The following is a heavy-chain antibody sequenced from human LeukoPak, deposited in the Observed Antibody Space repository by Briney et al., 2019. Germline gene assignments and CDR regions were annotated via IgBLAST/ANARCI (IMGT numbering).Heavy chain of an antibody. J-gene: IGHJ3*02. CDR3: TAGRLYCSGGSCEKANDAFDI. D-gene: IGHD2-15*01. CDR1: GFTFSSYA. V-gene: IGHV3-21*01. CDR2: ISSRSSYI. Sequence: GGSLRLSCAASGFTFSSYAMSWVRQAPGKGLEWVSSISSRSSYIYYADSVKGRFTISRDNAKNSLYLQMNSLRAEDTAVYYCTAGRLYCSGGSCEKANDAFDIWGQGTMVTVSS.